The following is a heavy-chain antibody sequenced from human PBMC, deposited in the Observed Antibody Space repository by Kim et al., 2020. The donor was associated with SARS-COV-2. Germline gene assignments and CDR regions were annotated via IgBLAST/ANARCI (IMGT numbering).Heavy chain of an antibody. J-gene: IGHJ4*02. CDR3: AIHDTYGDDSSGYYPPPLKY. CDR2: IYYSGST. D-gene: IGHD3-22*01. CDR1: GGSISSSSYY. Sequence: SETLSLTCTVSGGSISSSSYYWGWIRQPPGKGLEWIGSIYYSGSTYYNPSLKSRVTISVDTSKNQFTLMLSSVTAADTAVYYCAIHDTYGDDSSGYYPPPLKYWGQRTLVTVSS. V-gene: IGHV4-39*01.